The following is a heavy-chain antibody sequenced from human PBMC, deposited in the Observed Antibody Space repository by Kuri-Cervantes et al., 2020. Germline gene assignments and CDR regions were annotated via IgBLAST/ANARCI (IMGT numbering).Heavy chain of an antibody. V-gene: IGHV4-38-2*01. CDR3: AKAHSSTWPLDL. Sequence: GSLRLSCAVSGYSISSGYYWGWIRQPPGKGLEWIGSIYHSGSTYYNPSLKSRVTISVVTSKNQFSLKLSSVTAADTAVYYCAKAHSSTWPLDLWGQGTLVTVSS. CDR1: GYSISSGYY. D-gene: IGHD6-13*01. J-gene: IGHJ5*02. CDR2: IYHSGST.